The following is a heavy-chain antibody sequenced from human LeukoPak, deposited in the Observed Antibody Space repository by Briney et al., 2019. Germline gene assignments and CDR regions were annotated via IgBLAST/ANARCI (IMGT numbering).Heavy chain of an antibody. CDR3: ARTVVTAIPDYFDY. J-gene: IGHJ4*02. D-gene: IGHD2-21*02. V-gene: IGHV4-59*01. CDR2: IYYSGST. Sequence: SETLSLTCTVSGGSISSYYWSWIRQPPGKGLEWIGYIYYSGSTNYNPSLKSRVTISVDTSKNQFSLKLSSVTAADTAVYYCARTVVTAIPDYFDYWGQGTLVTVSS. CDR1: GGSISSYY.